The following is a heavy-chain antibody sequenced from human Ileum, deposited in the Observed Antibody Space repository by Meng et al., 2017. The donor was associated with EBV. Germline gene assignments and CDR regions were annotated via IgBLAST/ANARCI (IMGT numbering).Heavy chain of an antibody. D-gene: IGHD1-26*01. CDR3: ARNSESGSYIDY. Sequence: VQLLESGPGLVKPSDTLSLTCAFTGSSLSTSNWWGWIRQPPGKGLEWIGHIYYSGTTYNNPSLKSRVTMSIDPSKNQFSLKLSSVTAVDTAVYYCARNSESGSYIDYWGLGTLVTVSS. CDR2: IYYSGTT. CDR1: GSSLSTSNW. J-gene: IGHJ4*02. V-gene: IGHV4-28*01.